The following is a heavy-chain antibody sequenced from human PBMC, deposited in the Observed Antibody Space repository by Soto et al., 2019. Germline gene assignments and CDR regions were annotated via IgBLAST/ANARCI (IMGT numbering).Heavy chain of an antibody. CDR1: GGSISSGGYS. CDR2: IYHSGST. V-gene: IGHV4-30-2*01. Sequence: QLQLQESGSGLVKPSQTLSLTCAVSGGSISSGGYSWSWIRQPPGKGLEWIGYIYHSGSTYYNPSLQSRVTKSVDRSKNQFSLKLSSVTAADTAVYYCPRVARVYGDYGGWFDPWGQGTLVTVSS. CDR3: PRVARVYGDYGGWFDP. J-gene: IGHJ5*02. D-gene: IGHD4-17*01.